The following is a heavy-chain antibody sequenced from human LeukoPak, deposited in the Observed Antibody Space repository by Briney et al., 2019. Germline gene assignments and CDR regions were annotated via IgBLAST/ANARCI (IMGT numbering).Heavy chain of an antibody. CDR3: AKWTYSSGWYYDY. CDR2: IKEDGSEK. D-gene: IGHD6-19*01. Sequence: GGSLRLSCAASGFTFSSYWMRWVRQAPGKGLEWVATIKEDGSEKYYVDSVKGRFTISRDNAKNSLYLQMNSLRVEDTAVYYCAKWTYSSGWYYDYWGQGTLVTVSS. CDR1: GFTFSSYW. J-gene: IGHJ4*02. V-gene: IGHV3-7*05.